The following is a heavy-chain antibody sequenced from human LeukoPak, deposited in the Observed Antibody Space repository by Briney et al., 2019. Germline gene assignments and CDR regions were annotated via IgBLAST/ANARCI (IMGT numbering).Heavy chain of an antibody. CDR3: ARDLGLALPDALDI. CDR2: ISSSSSYI. CDR1: GFTFSSYS. Sequence: PGGSLRLSCAASGFTFSSYSMNWVRQAPGKGLEWVSSISSSSSYIYYADSVKGRFTISRDNAKNSLYLQMNSLRAEDTAVYYCARDLGLALPDALDIWGQGTMVTVSS. J-gene: IGHJ3*02. V-gene: IGHV3-21*01.